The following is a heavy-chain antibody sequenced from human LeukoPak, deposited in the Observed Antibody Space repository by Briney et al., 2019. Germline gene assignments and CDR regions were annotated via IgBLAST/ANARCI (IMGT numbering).Heavy chain of an antibody. D-gene: IGHD3-22*01. J-gene: IGHJ4*02. V-gene: IGHV1-69*13. CDR3: ARLFGDYDDTARSSYWHGHLDY. Sequence: SVKVSCKASGGTFSSYAISWVRQAPGQGLEWMGGIIPIFGTANYAQKFQGRVTITADESTSTAYMELSSLKSDDTAVYFCARLFGDYDDTARSSYWHGHLDYWGQGALVLVSS. CDR2: IIPIFGTA. CDR1: GGTFSSYA.